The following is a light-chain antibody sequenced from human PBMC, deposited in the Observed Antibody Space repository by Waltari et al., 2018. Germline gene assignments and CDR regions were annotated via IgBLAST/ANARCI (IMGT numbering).Light chain of an antibody. CDR1: VLAKTY. Sequence: SYELTQPSSVSVSPGQPATITCSGNVLAKTYVRWFQQKQGQAPVGVIYRDSERTSGIPARFSGSSSVTTVTLTISGAQFEDDADYYCYSAADNNRLFGGGTKLTVL. CDR3: YSAADNNRL. CDR2: RDS. V-gene: IGLV3-27*01. J-gene: IGLJ2*01.